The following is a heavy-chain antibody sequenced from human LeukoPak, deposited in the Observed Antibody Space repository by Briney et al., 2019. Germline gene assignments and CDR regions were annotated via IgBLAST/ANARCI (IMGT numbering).Heavy chain of an antibody. V-gene: IGHV3-23*01. Sequence: PGGSLRLSCAASGFTFSTYAMSWVRQAPRKGLEWVSGISASGGTTYYADSVKGRFTIARDNSKNTLYLQMNSMRGEAAAVYYCEKDKAPGSWHVPSDYWGPGTMVTVSS. CDR3: EKDKAPGSWHVPSDY. CDR1: GFTFSTYA. D-gene: IGHD6-13*01. J-gene: IGHJ4*02. CDR2: ISASGGTT.